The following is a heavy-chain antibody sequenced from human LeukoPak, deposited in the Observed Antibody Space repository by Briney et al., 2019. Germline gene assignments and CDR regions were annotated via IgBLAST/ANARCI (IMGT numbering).Heavy chain of an antibody. CDR1: GGSISSYY. V-gene: IGHV4-59*01. CDR2: IFYSGST. J-gene: IGHJ5*02. Sequence: SESLSLTCTVSGGSISSYYSSWVRQPPGKGLEWIGYIFYSGSTNYHPSLKSRVPIPVDTSKNQFSLELSAVTAADTAVYYCARENYDSSLPPGWFDPWGQGTLVTVSS. D-gene: IGHD3-22*01. CDR3: ARENYDSSLPPGWFDP.